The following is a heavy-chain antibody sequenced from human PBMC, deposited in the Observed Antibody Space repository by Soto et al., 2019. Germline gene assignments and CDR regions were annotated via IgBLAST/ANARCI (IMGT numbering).Heavy chain of an antibody. D-gene: IGHD3-22*01. Sequence: PGGSLRLSCAASGFTFSSYGMHWVRQAPGKGLEWVAVISYDGSNKYYADSVKGRFTISRDNSKNTLYLQMNSLRAEDTAVYYCAKDGDYYDSSGYSNNWFDPWGQGTLVTVSS. V-gene: IGHV3-30*18. CDR3: AKDGDYYDSSGYSNNWFDP. J-gene: IGHJ5*02. CDR2: ISYDGSNK. CDR1: GFTFSSYG.